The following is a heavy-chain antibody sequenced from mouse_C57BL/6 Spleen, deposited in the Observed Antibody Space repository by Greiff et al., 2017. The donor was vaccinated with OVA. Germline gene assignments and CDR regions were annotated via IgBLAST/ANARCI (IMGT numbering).Heavy chain of an antibody. V-gene: IGHV5-17*01. CDR2: ISSGSSTI. CDR3: ARARHYEYEEYYFDY. J-gene: IGHJ2*01. Sequence: LVESGGGLVKTGGSLILSCAASGFTFSDYGMHWVRQAPEKGRVWVAYISSGSSTIYYADTVKGRFTISSDKAKNTLFLQMTSLRSEDTAMYYCARARHYEYEEYYFDYWGQGTTLTVSS. CDR1: GFTFSDYG. D-gene: IGHD2-4*01.